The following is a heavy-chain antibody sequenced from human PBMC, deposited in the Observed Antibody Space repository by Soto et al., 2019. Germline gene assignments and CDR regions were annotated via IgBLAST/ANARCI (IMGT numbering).Heavy chain of an antibody. D-gene: IGHD3-22*01. CDR2: ISYDGSNK. V-gene: IGHV3-30-3*01. Sequence: GGSLRLSCAASGFTFSSYAMHWVRQAPDKGLEWVAVISYDGSNKYYADSVKGRFTISRDNSKNTLYLQMNSLRAEDTAVYYCARVSGYYDSRRPNDYWGQGT. J-gene: IGHJ4*02. CDR1: GFTFSSYA. CDR3: ARVSGYYDSRRPNDY.